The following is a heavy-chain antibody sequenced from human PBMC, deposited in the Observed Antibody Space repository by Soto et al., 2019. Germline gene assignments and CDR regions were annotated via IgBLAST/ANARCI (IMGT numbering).Heavy chain of an antibody. J-gene: IGHJ4*02. CDR2: IYWDDDK. CDR3: AHRSYGLLDY. Sequence: QITLKESGPTLVKPTQTLTLTCTLSGFSLRTSGLGVGWIRQPPGKALEWLALIYWDDDKRYSPSLKSRLTITKDTSKTQVVLTMTNMDPVDTATYYSAHRSYGLLDYWGQGTLVSVSS. CDR1: GFSLRTSGLG. V-gene: IGHV2-5*02. D-gene: IGHD5-18*01.